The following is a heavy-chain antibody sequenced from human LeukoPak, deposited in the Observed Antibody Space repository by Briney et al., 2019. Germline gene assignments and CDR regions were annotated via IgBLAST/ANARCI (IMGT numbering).Heavy chain of an antibody. Sequence: GGALRLSCAASGFTLSSYSVNWVRQAPGKGREWVSYISSSRSTIYYADSVKGRFTISRDNAKNSLYLQMNSLRAEDTAVYYCAREYCSSTSCLYDYWGQGTLVTVSS. CDR2: ISSSRSTI. CDR1: GFTLSSYS. J-gene: IGHJ4*02. V-gene: IGHV3-48*01. CDR3: AREYCSSTSCLYDY. D-gene: IGHD2-2*01.